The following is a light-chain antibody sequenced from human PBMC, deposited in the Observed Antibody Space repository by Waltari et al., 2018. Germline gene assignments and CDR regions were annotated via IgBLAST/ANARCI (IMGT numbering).Light chain of an antibody. Sequence: DIQMTQSPSTLSASVGASVTITCRASQSVSNWLAWYQQKPGKAPNLLIYKASSLEGGVPSRFSGSGSGTEFTLTISSLQPDDFATYYCQQYNSYPWTFGQGTKVEIK. CDR2: KAS. J-gene: IGKJ1*01. CDR3: QQYNSYPWT. V-gene: IGKV1-5*03. CDR1: QSVSNW.